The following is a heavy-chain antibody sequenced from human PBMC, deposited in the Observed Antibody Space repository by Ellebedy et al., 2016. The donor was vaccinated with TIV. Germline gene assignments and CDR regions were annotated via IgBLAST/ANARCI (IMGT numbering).Heavy chain of an antibody. CDR3: ARDPGDTAMHVFDP. J-gene: IGHJ5*02. CDR2: ISYDGSNK. Sequence: GGSLRLXXAASGFTFSSYAMHWVRQAPGKGLEWVAVISYDGSNKYYADSVKGRFTISRDNSKNTLYLQMNSLRAEDTAVYYCARDPGDTAMHVFDPWGQGTLVTVSS. CDR1: GFTFSSYA. V-gene: IGHV3-30-3*01. D-gene: IGHD5-18*01.